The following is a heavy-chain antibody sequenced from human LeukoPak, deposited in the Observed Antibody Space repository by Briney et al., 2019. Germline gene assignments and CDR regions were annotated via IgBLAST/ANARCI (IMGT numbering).Heavy chain of an antibody. CDR2: ISGTTKII. J-gene: IGHJ2*01. V-gene: IGHV3-23*01. CDR3: AKTTVTYWYFDL. Sequence: GGSLRLSCAASGFTFSSYAMSWVRQAPGKGLEWVSVISGTTKIIYYADSVKGRFTISRDNSKNTLYLQMNSLRAEDTAVYYCAKTTVTYWYFDLWGRGTLITVSS. CDR1: GFTFSSYA. D-gene: IGHD4-17*01.